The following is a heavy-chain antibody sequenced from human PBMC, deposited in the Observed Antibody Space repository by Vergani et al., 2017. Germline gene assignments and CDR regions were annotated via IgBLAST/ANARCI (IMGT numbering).Heavy chain of an antibody. CDR1: GFTFNQYR. CDR3: ARVLRLLYNRFYP. V-gene: IGHV3-33*01. Sequence: QVQLVESGGGVVQPGRSLRLSCAASGFTFNQYRMHWVRQAPGKGLEGVAVTWYDGNNKQYADSVKGRFTISRDNSKSTMYLQMNTLRDEDTGVYYCARVLRLLYNRFYPWGQGTLVTVSS. D-gene: IGHD1-14*01. CDR2: TWYDGNNK. J-gene: IGHJ5*02.